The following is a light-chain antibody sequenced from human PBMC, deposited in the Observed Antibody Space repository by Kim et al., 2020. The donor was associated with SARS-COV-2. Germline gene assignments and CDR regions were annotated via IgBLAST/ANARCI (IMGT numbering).Light chain of an antibody. CDR3: AAWDDSLNAVV. J-gene: IGLJ2*01. CDR1: LSHLGSNT. V-gene: IGLV1-44*01. Sequence: GQKVTIFLFCYLSHLGSNTVKWDPQVTKTAPKLFLPSNLPRPSGVPDRFSCSKSGTSASLAISGLQSEDEADYYCAAWDDSLNAVVFGGGTQLTVL. CDR2: SNL.